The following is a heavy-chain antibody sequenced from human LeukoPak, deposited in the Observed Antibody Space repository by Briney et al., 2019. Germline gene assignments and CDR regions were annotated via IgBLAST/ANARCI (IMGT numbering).Heavy chain of an antibody. V-gene: IGHV1-2*02. CDR1: GYTFTGYY. CDR3: VREASIVGAPDAFDI. J-gene: IGHJ3*02. D-gene: IGHD1-26*01. Sequence: AAVKVSCKASGYTFTGYYMHWVRQAPGQGLEWMGWINPNSGDTNYAENFQGRVTVTRDTSISIAYMELSRLRSDDTAVYYCVREASIVGAPDAFDIWGQGTTVTVSS. CDR2: INPNSGDT.